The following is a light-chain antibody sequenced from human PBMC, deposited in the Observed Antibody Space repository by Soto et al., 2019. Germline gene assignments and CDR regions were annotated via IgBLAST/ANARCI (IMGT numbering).Light chain of an antibody. CDR3: QQYHKWPQT. Sequence: VMTQSPATLSVSPGERATLSCRASQSVSNNLAWYQQKRGQGPRLLIHGASTRATGIPGRFSGSGSGTEFTLTISSLQSEDFAVYYCQQYHKWPQTFGQGTKVDIK. CDR2: GAS. CDR1: QSVSNN. V-gene: IGKV3-15*01. J-gene: IGKJ1*01.